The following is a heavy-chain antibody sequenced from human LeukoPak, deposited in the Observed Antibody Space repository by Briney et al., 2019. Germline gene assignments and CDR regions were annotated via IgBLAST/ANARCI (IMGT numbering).Heavy chain of an antibody. CDR1: GFTVSSHY. D-gene: IGHD3-16*02. J-gene: IGHJ4*02. CDR2: IYSGGST. CDR3: ARDLNYDYVWGSYRFSVD. V-gene: IGHV3-66*01. Sequence: GGSLRLSCAASGFTVSSHYMSWVRQAPGKGLEWVSLIYSGGSTYYADSVKGRFTVSRDKSNNTLYLQMNSLRAEDTAVYYCARDLNYDYVWGSYRFSVDWGQGTLVTVSS.